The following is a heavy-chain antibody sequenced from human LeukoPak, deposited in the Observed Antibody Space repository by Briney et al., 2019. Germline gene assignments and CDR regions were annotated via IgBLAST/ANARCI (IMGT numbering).Heavy chain of an antibody. V-gene: IGHV3-23*01. CDR2: VSASGAST. J-gene: IGHJ3*02. CDR1: GFTFSTYA. CDR3: TTAYSGSYADAFDI. D-gene: IGHD1-26*01. Sequence: TGGSLRLSCAASGFTFSTYAMTWFRQAPGEGLQWVSTVSASGASTYYADSVKGRFTISRDNSKNTLYLQMNSLRAEDTAVYYSTTAYSGSYADAFDIWGQGTMVTVSS.